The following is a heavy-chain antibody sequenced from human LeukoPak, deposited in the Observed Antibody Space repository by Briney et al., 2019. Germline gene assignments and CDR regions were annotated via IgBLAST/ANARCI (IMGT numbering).Heavy chain of an antibody. Sequence: NPSETLSLTCAVYGGSFSGYYWSWIRQPPGKGLEWIGEINHSGSTNYNPSLKSRVTMSVDTSKNQFSLKLSSVTAADTAVYYCARGPRSRLVAAPAFGYWGQGTLVTVSS. CDR2: INHSGST. D-gene: IGHD2-15*01. J-gene: IGHJ4*02. CDR3: ARGPRSRLVAAPAFGY. V-gene: IGHV4-34*01. CDR1: GGSFSGYY.